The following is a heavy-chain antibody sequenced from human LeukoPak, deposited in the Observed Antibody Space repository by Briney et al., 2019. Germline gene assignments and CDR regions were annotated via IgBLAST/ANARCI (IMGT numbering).Heavy chain of an antibody. CDR2: MNPNSGNT. J-gene: IGHJ4*02. Sequence: ASVKVSCKASGYTFTSYDINWVRQATGQGLEWMGWMNPNSGNTGYAQKFQGRVTMTRNTSISTAYMELSSLRSEDTAVYYCASQIGYSYGSDYWGQGTLVTVSS. CDR3: ASQIGYSYGSDY. V-gene: IGHV1-8*01. CDR1: GYTFTSYD. D-gene: IGHD5-18*01.